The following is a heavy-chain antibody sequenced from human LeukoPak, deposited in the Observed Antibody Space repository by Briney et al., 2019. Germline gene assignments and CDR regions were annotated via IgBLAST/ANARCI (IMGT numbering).Heavy chain of an antibody. Sequence: GESLKISXKGSGYSFTSYWIGWVRQMPGKGLEWMGIIYPGDSDTIYSPSFQGQVTISADKSISTAYLQWSSLKASDTAMYYCARHSWGYSSSSPFDYWGQGTLVTVSS. CDR2: IYPGDSDT. CDR3: ARHSWGYSSSSPFDY. J-gene: IGHJ4*02. CDR1: GYSFTSYW. D-gene: IGHD6-6*01. V-gene: IGHV5-51*01.